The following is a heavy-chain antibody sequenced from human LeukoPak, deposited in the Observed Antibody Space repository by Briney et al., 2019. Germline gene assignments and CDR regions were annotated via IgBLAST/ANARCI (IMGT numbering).Heavy chain of an antibody. CDR3: ARGARGYSYGHFDY. Sequence: PSETLSLTCTVSGCSISSSYWSWFRQPPGRGLQWIGYIYYRASSNYYHSPHSRVTISVDTSKNQFSLRLSSVTAADTAVYYCARGARGYSYGHFDYWGQGTLVTVSS. CDR2: IYYRASS. CDR1: GCSISSSY. V-gene: IGHV4-59*01. D-gene: IGHD5-18*01. J-gene: IGHJ4*02.